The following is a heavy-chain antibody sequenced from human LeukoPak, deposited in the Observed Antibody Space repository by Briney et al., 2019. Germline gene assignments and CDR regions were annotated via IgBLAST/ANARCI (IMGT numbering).Heavy chain of an antibody. CDR3: ARADILTGSETFDI. V-gene: IGHV4-59*01. D-gene: IGHD3-9*01. CDR2: IYYSGST. J-gene: IGHJ3*02. Sequence: SETLSLTCTVSGGSISSYYWSWIRQPPGKGLEWIGYIYYSGSTNYNPSLKSRVTTSVDTSKNQFSLKLSSVTAADTAVYYCARADILTGSETFDIWGQGTMVTVSS. CDR1: GGSISSYY.